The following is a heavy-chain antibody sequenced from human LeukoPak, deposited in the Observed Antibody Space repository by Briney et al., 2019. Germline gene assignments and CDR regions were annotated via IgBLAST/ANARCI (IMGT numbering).Heavy chain of an antibody. D-gene: IGHD3-10*01. Sequence: PSETLSLTCTVSGGSVSSYYWSWIRQPAGKGLEWNGRIYTSGSTNYNPSLKSRVTMSVDTSKNQFSLKLSSVTAADTAVYYCARDSMVRGVSHFDYWGQGTLVTVSS. J-gene: IGHJ4*02. CDR2: IYTSGST. CDR1: GGSVSSYY. CDR3: ARDSMVRGVSHFDY. V-gene: IGHV4-4*07.